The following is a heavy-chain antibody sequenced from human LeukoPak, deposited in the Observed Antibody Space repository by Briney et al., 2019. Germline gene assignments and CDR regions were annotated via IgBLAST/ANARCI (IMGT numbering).Heavy chain of an antibody. V-gene: IGHV3-9*01. Sequence: GGSLRLSCAASGFTFSSYSMNWVRQAPGKGLEWVSGISWNSGSIGYADSVKGRFTISRDNAKNSLYLQMNSLRAEDTALYYCAKDQGSGYYEGYFDYWGQGTLVTVSS. J-gene: IGHJ4*02. CDR2: ISWNSGSI. CDR1: GFTFSSYS. D-gene: IGHD3-22*01. CDR3: AKDQGSGYYEGYFDY.